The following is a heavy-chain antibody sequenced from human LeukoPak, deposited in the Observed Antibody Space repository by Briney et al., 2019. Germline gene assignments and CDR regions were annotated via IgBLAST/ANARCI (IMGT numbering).Heavy chain of an antibody. Sequence: GGSLRLSCAASGFTFSSYAMSWVRQAPGKGLEWVSVIYSGGSTYYADSVKGRFTISRDNSKNTLYVQMNSLRAEDTAVYYCAKDGFYYDNSGWIDYWGQGTLVTVSS. J-gene: IGHJ4*02. V-gene: IGHV3-23*03. CDR2: IYSGGST. CDR1: GFTFSSYA. D-gene: IGHD3-22*01. CDR3: AKDGFYYDNSGWIDY.